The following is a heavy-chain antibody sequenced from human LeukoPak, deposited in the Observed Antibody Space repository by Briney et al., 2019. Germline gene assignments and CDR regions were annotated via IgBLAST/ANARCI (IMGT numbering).Heavy chain of an antibody. CDR3: ARSSHYDILTGYSEEDAFDI. Sequence: GGSLRLSCAASGFTFSPYSMNWVRQAPGKGLEWVSVIYSGGSTDYADSVKGRSTISRDNSKNTLYLQMNSLRVEDTAVYYCARSSHYDILTGYSEEDAFDIWGQGTMVTVSS. CDR1: GFTFSPYS. CDR2: IYSGGST. V-gene: IGHV3-53*01. J-gene: IGHJ3*02. D-gene: IGHD3-9*01.